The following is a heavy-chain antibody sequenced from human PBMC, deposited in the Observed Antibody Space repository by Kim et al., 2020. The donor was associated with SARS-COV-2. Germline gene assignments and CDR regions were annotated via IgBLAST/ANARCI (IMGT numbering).Heavy chain of an antibody. D-gene: IGHD3-22*01. CDR1: GGSISSYY. J-gene: IGHJ3*02. CDR2: IYYSGST. Sequence: SETLSLTCTVSGGSISSYYWSWIRQPPGKGLEWIGYIYYSGSTNYNPSLKSRVTISVDTSKNQFSLKLSSVTAADTAVYYCARGRYYYDSSGYDFDIWGQGTMVTVSS. CDR3: ARGRYYYDSSGYDFDI. V-gene: IGHV4-59*01.